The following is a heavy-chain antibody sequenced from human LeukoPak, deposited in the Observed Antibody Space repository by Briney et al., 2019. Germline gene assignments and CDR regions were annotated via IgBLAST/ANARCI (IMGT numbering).Heavy chain of an antibody. V-gene: IGHV1-2*02. D-gene: IGHD3-10*01. J-gene: IGHJ5*02. Sequence: GASVKVSCKASGYTFASYGISWVRQAPGQGLEWMGWINPNSGGTNYAQKFQGRVTMTRDTSISTAYMELSRLRSDDTAVYYCARIQDSMVRGVITWGQGTLVTVSS. CDR2: INPNSGGT. CDR3: ARIQDSMVRGVIT. CDR1: GYTFASYG.